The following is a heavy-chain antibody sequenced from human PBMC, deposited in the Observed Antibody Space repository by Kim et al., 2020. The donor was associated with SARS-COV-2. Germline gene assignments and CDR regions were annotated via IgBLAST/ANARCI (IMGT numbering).Heavy chain of an antibody. CDR1: GGSFSGYY. CDR3: SRGSLYGGKLNY. Sequence: SETLSLTCAVYGGSFSGYYWSWIRQPPGKGLEWIGEINHSGSTNYNPSLKSRVTISVDTSKNQFFLKLSSVTAADTAVYYCSRGSLYGGKLNYWGQGTLVAVAS. J-gene: IGHJ4*02. D-gene: IGHD4-17*01. V-gene: IGHV4-34*01. CDR2: INHSGST.